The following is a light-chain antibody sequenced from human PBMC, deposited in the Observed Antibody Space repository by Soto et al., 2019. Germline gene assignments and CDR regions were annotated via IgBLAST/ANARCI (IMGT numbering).Light chain of an antibody. V-gene: IGKV3-20*01. Sequence: EVVLAQSPGTLSLSPGERATLSCRASQSVSSSYLAWYQQKLGQAPRLLIYGASFRATGITDRFSGSGSGTDFTLTINRLEPEDFAVYYCQQYGSSPWTFGQGTKVEIK. J-gene: IGKJ1*01. CDR1: QSVSSSY. CDR2: GAS. CDR3: QQYGSSPWT.